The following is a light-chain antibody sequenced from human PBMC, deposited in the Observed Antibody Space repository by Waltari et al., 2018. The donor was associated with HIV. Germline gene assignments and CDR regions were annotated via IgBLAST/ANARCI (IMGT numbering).Light chain of an antibody. J-gene: IGLJ2*01. CDR3: SSYAAMNNFYVL. V-gene: IGLV2-8*01. CDR1: SSDIGLYNY. Sequence: QSALTQPPSVSGSPGQSVTISCTGTSSDIGLYNYVSWYQQCPGKAPKLVIFEVTKRPSGGPDRFSRSKSGNTASLTVSGLQPEDEGDYYCSSYAAMNNFYVLFGGGTKLTVL. CDR2: EVT.